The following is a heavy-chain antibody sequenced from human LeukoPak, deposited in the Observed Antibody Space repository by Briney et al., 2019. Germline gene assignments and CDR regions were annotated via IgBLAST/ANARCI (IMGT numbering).Heavy chain of an antibody. D-gene: IGHD6-19*01. V-gene: IGHV1-2*02. CDR2: INPNSGGT. Sequence: ASVKVSCKASGFTFTGYYMHWVRQAPGQGLEWMGWINPNSGGTNYAQKFQGRVTMTRDTSISTAYMELSRLRSDDTAVYYCARVRIAVAGKYYFDYWGQGTLVTVSS. J-gene: IGHJ4*02. CDR1: GFTFTGYY. CDR3: ARVRIAVAGKYYFDY.